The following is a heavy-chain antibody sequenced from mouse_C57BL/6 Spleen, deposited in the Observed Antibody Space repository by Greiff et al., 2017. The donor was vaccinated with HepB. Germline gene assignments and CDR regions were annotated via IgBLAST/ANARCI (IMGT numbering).Heavy chain of an antibody. CDR3: ARDDFYYFDY. D-gene: IGHD2-13*01. Sequence: EVQGVESGGGLVKPGGSLKLSCAASGFTFSSYAMSWVRQTPEKRLEWVATISDGGSYTYYPDNVKGRFTISRDNAKNNLYLQRSHLKSEDTAMYYCARDDFYYFDYWGQGTTLTVSS. CDR2: ISDGGSYT. J-gene: IGHJ2*01. CDR1: GFTFSSYA. V-gene: IGHV5-4*01.